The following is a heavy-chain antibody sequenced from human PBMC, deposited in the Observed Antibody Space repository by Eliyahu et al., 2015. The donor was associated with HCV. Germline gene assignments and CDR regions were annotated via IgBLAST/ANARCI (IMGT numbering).Heavy chain of an antibody. CDR1: GGSISSYY. D-gene: IGHD4-17*01. CDR3: ARNYGDPAYFDY. CDR2: IYSSGNT. Sequence: QVQLQESGPGLVKPSETLSLTCTVSGGSISSYYWTWIRQPAGKGLEWIGRIYSSGNTNYNPSLKSRVTMSVDASKNQFSLKLTSVTAADTAVYYCARNYGDPAYFDYWGQGTLVTVSS. V-gene: IGHV4-4*07. J-gene: IGHJ4*02.